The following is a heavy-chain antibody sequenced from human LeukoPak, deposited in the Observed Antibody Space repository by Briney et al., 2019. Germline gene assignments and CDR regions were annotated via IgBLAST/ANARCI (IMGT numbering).Heavy chain of an antibody. CDR1: GFTFSSYG. CDR2: IWYDGSNK. V-gene: IGHV3-33*06. J-gene: IGHJ4*02. CDR3: AKDGTTVTTWYFDY. D-gene: IGHD4-17*01. Sequence: GGSLRLSCAASGFTFSSYGMHWVRQAPGKGLEWVAVIWYDGSNKYYADSVKGRFAISRDNSKNTLYLQMNSLRAEDTAVYYCAKDGTTVTTWYFDYWGQGTLVTVSS.